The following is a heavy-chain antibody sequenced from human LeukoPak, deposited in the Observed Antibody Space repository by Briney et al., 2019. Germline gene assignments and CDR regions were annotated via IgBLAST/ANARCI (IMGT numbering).Heavy chain of an antibody. CDR3: ARSPLPTTVQRAYFDY. J-gene: IGHJ4*02. CDR2: IIPIFGTA. CDR1: GGTFSSYA. D-gene: IGHD4-17*01. V-gene: IGHV1-69*05. Sequence: SVKVSCKASGGTFSSYAISWVRQAPGQGLEWMGGIIPIFGTANYAQKFQGRATITTDESTSTAYMELSSLRSEDTAVYYCARSPLPTTVQRAYFDYWGQGTLVTVSS.